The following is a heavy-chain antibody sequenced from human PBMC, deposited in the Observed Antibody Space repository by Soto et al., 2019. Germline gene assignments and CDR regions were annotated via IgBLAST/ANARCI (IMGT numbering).Heavy chain of an antibody. CDR1: GFTFGDYA. J-gene: IGHJ4*02. CDR2: IRSKTFGGTT. V-gene: IGHV3-49*03. Sequence: GGPLRLSCTASGFTFGDYAMSWFRQAPGKGLEWVGFIRSKTFGGTTEYAAAVKGRFTMSRDDSKSIAYLQMDSLKTEDTAVYYCSRIRTSMIVVVSDYWGQGTLVTVSS. CDR3: SRIRTSMIVVVSDY. D-gene: IGHD3-22*01.